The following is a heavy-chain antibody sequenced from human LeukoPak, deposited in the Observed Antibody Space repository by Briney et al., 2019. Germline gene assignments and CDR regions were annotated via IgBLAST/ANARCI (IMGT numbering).Heavy chain of an antibody. Sequence: GGSLRLSCVASGFTFRNYVIHWVRQAPGKGLEWVAVTSSDLNVKLYADSVEGRFTISRDNSRSTLYLQMNSLRPEDTAIYYCAREGYYGSGSPPSLYFDYWGQGTLVTVSS. CDR2: TSSDLNVK. D-gene: IGHD3-10*01. CDR3: AREGYYGSGSPPSLYFDY. J-gene: IGHJ4*02. CDR1: GFTFRNYV. V-gene: IGHV3-30-3*01.